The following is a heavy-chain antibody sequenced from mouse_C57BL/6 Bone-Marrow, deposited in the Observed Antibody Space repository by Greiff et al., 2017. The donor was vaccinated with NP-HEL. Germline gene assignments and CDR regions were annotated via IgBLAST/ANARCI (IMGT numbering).Heavy chain of an antibody. Sequence: EVQRVESGGGLVQPGGSLSLSCAASGFTFTDYYMSWVRQPPGKALESLVFISNKANGYTTEYSASVKGRFTISRDNSQSILYLQMNALRAEDSATYYCARSIYYDYADDPFYAMDYGGQGTSVTVSS. D-gene: IGHD2-4*01. J-gene: IGHJ4*01. CDR2: ISNKANGYTT. CDR3: ARSIYYDYADDPFYAMDY. V-gene: IGHV7-3*01. CDR1: GFTFTDYY.